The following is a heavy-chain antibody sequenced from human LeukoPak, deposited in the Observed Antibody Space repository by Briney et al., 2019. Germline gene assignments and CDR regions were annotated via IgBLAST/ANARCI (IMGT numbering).Heavy chain of an antibody. CDR1: GGSFSGYY. CDR3: ARVHDSSGYYRIDY. CDR2: INHSGST. V-gene: IGHV4-34*01. J-gene: IGHJ4*02. Sequence: PSETLSLTCAVYGGSFSGYYWSWIRQPPGKGLEWIGEINHSGSTNYNPSLKSRVTISVDTSKNQFSLKLSSVTAADTAVYYCARVHDSSGYYRIDYWGQGTPVTVSS. D-gene: IGHD3-22*01.